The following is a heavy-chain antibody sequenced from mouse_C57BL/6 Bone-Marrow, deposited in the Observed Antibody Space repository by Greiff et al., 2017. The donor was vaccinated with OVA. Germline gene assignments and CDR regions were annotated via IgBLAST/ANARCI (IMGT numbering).Heavy chain of an antibody. V-gene: IGHV5-9*01. CDR1: GFTFSSYT. CDR2: ISGGGGNT. D-gene: IGHD1-1*01. CDR3: ARRDYGSSYDFDY. Sequence: EVKLMESGGGLVKPGGSLKLSCAASGFTFSSYTMSWVRQTPEKRLEWVATISGGGGNTYYPDSVKGRFTISRDNAKNTLYLQMSSLRSEDTALYYCARRDYGSSYDFDYWGQGTTLTVSS. J-gene: IGHJ2*01.